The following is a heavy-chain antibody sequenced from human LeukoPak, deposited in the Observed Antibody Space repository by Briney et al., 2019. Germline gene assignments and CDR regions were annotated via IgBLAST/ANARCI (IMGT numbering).Heavy chain of an antibody. D-gene: IGHD2-2*01. V-gene: IGHV4-38-2*01. CDR2: IYNSGST. Sequence: SETLSLTCAVSGYSISSGYYWGWIRQPPGKGLEWIGSIYNSGSTYYNPSLKGRVTISVDTTKTQFSLKLSSVTAADTAVYYCASVVVPAAIPWFDPWGQGTLVTVSS. CDR1: GYSISSGYY. CDR3: ASVVVPAAIPWFDP. J-gene: IGHJ5*02.